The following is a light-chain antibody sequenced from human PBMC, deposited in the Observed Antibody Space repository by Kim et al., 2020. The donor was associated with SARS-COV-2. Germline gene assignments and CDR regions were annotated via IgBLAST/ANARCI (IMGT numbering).Light chain of an antibody. V-gene: IGLV7-43*01. Sequence: GGTVTLTCVSSTGTVTSGYFPSWFQQKPGQAPRALIYSTSNKHSWTPARFSGSLLGGKAALTLSSVQPKDETEYYCLLYYGDGQLLFGGETQLTVL. CDR1: TGTVTSGYF. J-gene: IGLJ2*01. CDR2: STS. CDR3: LLYYGDGQLL.